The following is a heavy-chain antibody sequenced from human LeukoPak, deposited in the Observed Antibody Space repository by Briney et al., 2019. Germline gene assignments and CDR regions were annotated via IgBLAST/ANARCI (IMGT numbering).Heavy chain of an antibody. CDR3: AKMDCSGTSCYVFDY. CDR1: GFTFSSYS. Sequence: NPGGSLRLSCAASGFTFSSYSMNWVSQAPGKWLEWVSSISSSSSYIYYADSVKGRFTISRDNSKNTLYLQMNSLRAEDTAVYYCAKMDCSGTSCYVFDYWGQGTLVTVSS. V-gene: IGHV3-21*04. J-gene: IGHJ4*02. D-gene: IGHD2-2*01. CDR2: ISSSSSYI.